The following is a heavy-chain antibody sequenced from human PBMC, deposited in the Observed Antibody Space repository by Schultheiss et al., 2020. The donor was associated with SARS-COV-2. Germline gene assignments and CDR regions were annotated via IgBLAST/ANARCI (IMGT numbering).Heavy chain of an antibody. Sequence: SQTLSLTCAVYGGSFSGYYCSWIRQPAVKGLEWIGSIYTSGNTNYNPSLKSRLTMSVDTFKNHFSLKLSSVTAADTAEYYCEMDRVVLTILSRHNYYMDVWGKGNAVTVSS. D-gene: IGHD3-3*01. CDR1: GGSFSGYY. CDR2: IYTSGNT. CDR3: EMDRVVLTILSRHNYYMDV. J-gene: IGHJ6*03. V-gene: IGHV4-59*10.